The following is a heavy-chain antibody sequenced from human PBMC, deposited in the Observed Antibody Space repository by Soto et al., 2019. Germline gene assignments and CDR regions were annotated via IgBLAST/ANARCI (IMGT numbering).Heavy chain of an antibody. J-gene: IGHJ4*02. Sequence: QVQLVQSGAEVKEPGASVKVSCKASGYTFITYGMSWVRQAPGQGLDWMGWISTYNGHTKYADRLQGRVAMTTDTTTGTAYMELRSLRSDDTAVYYCARGPTDYYDNSGDYSLDYWGQGTLVTVSS. CDR1: GYTFITYG. CDR2: ISTYNGHT. V-gene: IGHV1-18*01. CDR3: ARGPTDYYDNSGDYSLDY. D-gene: IGHD3-22*01.